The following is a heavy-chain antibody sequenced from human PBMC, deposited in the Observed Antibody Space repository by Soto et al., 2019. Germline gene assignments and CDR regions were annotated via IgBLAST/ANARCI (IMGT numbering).Heavy chain of an antibody. D-gene: IGHD6-19*01. Sequence: SETLSLTCAVYGGSFSGYYWSWIRQPPGRGLKWIGEINHSGSTNYNPSLKSRVTISVDTSKNQFSLKLSSVTAADTAVYYCARLRSSGWYHPRPGNYYYYGMDVWGQGTTVTVSS. J-gene: IGHJ6*02. CDR1: GGSFSGYY. CDR3: ARLRSSGWYHPRPGNYYYYGMDV. V-gene: IGHV4-34*01. CDR2: INHSGST.